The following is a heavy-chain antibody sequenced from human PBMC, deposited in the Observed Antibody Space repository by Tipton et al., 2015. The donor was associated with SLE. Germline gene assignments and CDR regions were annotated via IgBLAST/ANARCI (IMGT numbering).Heavy chain of an antibody. CDR1: GFTFSSYG. V-gene: IGHV3-30*02. J-gene: IGHJ4*02. Sequence: SLRLSCAASGFTFSSYGMHWVRQAPGKGLEWVAFIRYDGSNKYYADSVKGRFTISRDNSKSTLYLQMNSLRAEDTAVYYCAKDRSRGGQLVDYWGQGTLVTVSS. CDR3: AKDRSRGGQLVDY. CDR2: IRYDGSNK. D-gene: IGHD6-6*01.